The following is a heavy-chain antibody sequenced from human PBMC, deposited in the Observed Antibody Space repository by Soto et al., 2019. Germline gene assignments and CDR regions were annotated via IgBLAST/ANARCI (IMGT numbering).Heavy chain of an antibody. CDR2: INPNSGGT. J-gene: IGHJ6*03. D-gene: IGHD3-3*01. CDR1: RYTFTDYY. V-gene: IGHV1-2*04. CDR3: ARGTAGDFWSGYYSSTYMDV. Sequence: ASVKVSCKASRYTFTDYYMHWVRQAPEQGLEWMGWINPNSGGTNYAQKFQGWVTMTRDTSISTAYMEVSRLRSDDTAVYYCARGTAGDFWSGYYSSTYMDVWGKGTTVTVSS.